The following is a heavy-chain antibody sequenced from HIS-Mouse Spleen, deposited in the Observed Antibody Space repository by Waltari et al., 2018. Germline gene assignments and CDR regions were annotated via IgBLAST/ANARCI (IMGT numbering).Heavy chain of an antibody. V-gene: IGHV3-7*01. CDR1: GFTFSSYW. J-gene: IGHJ5*02. D-gene: IGHD1-26*01. CDR3: ARDQVPYSGSYYWFDP. CDR2: IKQDGSEK. Sequence: EVQLVESGGGLVQPGGSLRLSCAASGFTFSSYWMSWVRQAPGKGLEWVANIKQDGSEKYYVDSVKGRFTMSRDNAKNSLYLQMNSLRAEDTAVYYCARDQVPYSGSYYWFDPWGQGTLVTVSS.